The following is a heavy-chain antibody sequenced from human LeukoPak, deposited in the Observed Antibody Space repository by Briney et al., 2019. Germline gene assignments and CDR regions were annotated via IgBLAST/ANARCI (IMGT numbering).Heavy chain of an antibody. Sequence: GGSLRLSCAACGFTVRSNYMIWVRQSPGKGLEAFSVIYSGGSTYYADSVKGRFTISRDNSKNTLYLQMNSLRDEDTAVYYCAGGGYYYDSSGYYNWFDPWGQGTLVTVSS. CDR2: IYSGGST. J-gene: IGHJ5*02. D-gene: IGHD3-22*01. CDR3: AGGGYYYDSSGYYNWFDP. V-gene: IGHV3-66*01. CDR1: GFTVRSNY.